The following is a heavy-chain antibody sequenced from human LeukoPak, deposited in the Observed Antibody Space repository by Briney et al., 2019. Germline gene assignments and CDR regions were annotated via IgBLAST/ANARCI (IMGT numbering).Heavy chain of an antibody. CDR2: ISYDGSNK. J-gene: IGHJ4*02. Sequence: GGSLRLSCAASGFTFSSYAMHWVRQAPGKGLEWVAVISYDGSNKYYADSVKGRFIISRDNSKNTLYLQMNSLRAEDTAVYYCARNCSSTSCYRYWGQGTLVTVSS. CDR3: ARNCSSTSCYRY. CDR1: GFTFSSYA. D-gene: IGHD2-2*01. V-gene: IGHV3-30-3*01.